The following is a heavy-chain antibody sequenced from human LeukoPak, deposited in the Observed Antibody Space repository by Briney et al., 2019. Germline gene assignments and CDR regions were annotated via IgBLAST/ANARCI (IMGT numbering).Heavy chain of an antibody. Sequence: GGSLRLSCTASGFTFGDYAMSWFRQAPGKGLEWVGFIRSKPYGGTTENAASVKGRFTISRDDSKSIAYLQMNSPKTEDTAVYYCARGGVYCSSVSCSVDYWGQGILVTVSS. CDR1: GFTFGDYA. V-gene: IGHV3-49*03. D-gene: IGHD2-2*01. CDR3: ARGGVYCSSVSCSVDY. J-gene: IGHJ4*02. CDR2: IRSKPYGGTT.